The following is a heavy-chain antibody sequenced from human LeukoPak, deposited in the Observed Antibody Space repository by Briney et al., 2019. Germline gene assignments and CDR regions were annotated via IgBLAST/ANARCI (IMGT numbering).Heavy chain of an antibody. Sequence: GASVKVSCKASGGTFSSYAISWVRQAPGQGLEWMGGIIPIFGTANYAQKFQGRVTITADESTSTAYMELSSLRSEDTAVYYCAREQPIAAAGTDAFDIWGQGTMVTVSS. J-gene: IGHJ3*02. V-gene: IGHV1-69*13. D-gene: IGHD6-13*01. CDR1: GGTFSSYA. CDR3: AREQPIAAAGTDAFDI. CDR2: IIPIFGTA.